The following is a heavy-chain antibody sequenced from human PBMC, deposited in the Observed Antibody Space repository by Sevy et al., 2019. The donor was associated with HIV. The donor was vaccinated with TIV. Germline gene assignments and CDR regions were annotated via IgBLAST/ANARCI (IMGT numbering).Heavy chain of an antibody. J-gene: IGHJ5*02. CDR1: GGSISSSNW. CDR3: ARDSLIYDSSGYGELPSFDP. D-gene: IGHD3-22*01. CDR2: IYHSGST. Sequence: SETLSLTCAVSGGSISSSNWWSWVRQPPGKGLEWIGEIYHSGSTKYNPSLKSRVTISVDKSKNQFSLKLSSVTAADTAVYYCARDSLIYDSSGYGELPSFDPWCQGTLVTVS. V-gene: IGHV4-4*02.